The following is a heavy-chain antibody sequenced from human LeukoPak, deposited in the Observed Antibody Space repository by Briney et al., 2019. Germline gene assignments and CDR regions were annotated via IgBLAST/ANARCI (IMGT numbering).Heavy chain of an antibody. CDR1: GGSISSYY. CDR3: ARGYSSSWYIPFDY. D-gene: IGHD6-13*01. CDR2: IYTSGST. V-gene: IGHV4-4*07. Sequence: SETLSLTCTVSGGSISSYYWSWIRQPAGKGLEWIGRIYTSGSTNYNPSLKSRVTISVDTSKNQFSPKLSSVTAADTAVYYCARGYSSSWYIPFDYWGQGTLVTVSS. J-gene: IGHJ4*02.